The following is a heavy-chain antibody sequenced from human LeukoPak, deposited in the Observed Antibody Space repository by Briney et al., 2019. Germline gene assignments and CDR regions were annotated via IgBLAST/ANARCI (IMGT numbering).Heavy chain of an antibody. D-gene: IGHD1-26*01. J-gene: IGHJ1*01. V-gene: IGHV3-53*01. CDR2: IYSGGST. CDR1: GFTVSSNY. CDR3: ARDRASPEYFQH. Sequence: PGGSLRLSCAASGFTVSSNYMSWVRQAPGKGLEWVSVIYSGGSTYYADSVKGRFTISRDNPKNTLYLQMNSPRAEDTAVYYCARDRASPEYFQHWGQGTLVTVSS.